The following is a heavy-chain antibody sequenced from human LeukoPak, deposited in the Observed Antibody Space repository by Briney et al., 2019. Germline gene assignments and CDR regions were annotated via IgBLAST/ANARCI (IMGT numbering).Heavy chain of an antibody. V-gene: IGHV3-30*02. CDR2: IRYDGSNK. CDR3: AKWSGAYCGGDCSSSQDYYYYYMDV. Sequence: PGGSLRLSCAASGFTFISYGMHWVRQAPGKGLEWVTFIRYDGSNKYYADSVKGRFTISRDNSKNTLYLQMNSLRAEDTAVYYCAKWSGAYCGGDCSSSQDYYYYYMDVWGKGTTVTISS. D-gene: IGHD2-21*02. CDR1: GFTFISYG. J-gene: IGHJ6*03.